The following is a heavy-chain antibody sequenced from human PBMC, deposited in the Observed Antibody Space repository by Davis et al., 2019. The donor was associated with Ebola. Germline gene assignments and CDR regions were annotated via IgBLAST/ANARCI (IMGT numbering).Heavy chain of an antibody. J-gene: IGHJ4*02. CDR2: IIGNGANT. V-gene: IGHV3-23*01. CDR1: GFIVSDKY. D-gene: IGHD6-6*01. Sequence: GGSLRLSCAASGFIVSDKYMSWVRQAPGKGLEWVGAIIGNGANTYYADSVKGRFSISRDNSKNTLALQMNSLRAEDTAVYYCAKFGGGASRREYWGQGALVTVSS. CDR3: AKFGGGASRREY.